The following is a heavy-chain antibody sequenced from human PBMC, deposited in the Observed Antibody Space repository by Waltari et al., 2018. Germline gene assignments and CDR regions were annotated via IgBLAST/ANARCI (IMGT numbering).Heavy chain of an antibody. D-gene: IGHD1-26*01. Sequence: QVQLVDSGGGVVQPGRSLRPSCAASGFTFSSYGMHWVRQAPGKGLKGVAVIWYDGSNKDYADSVKGRFTISRDNSKNTLYLQMNSLRAEDTAVYYCARASDLYYYMDVWGKGTTVTVSS. V-gene: IGHV3-33*01. CDR3: ARASDLYYYMDV. CDR2: IWYDGSNK. CDR1: GFTFSSYG. J-gene: IGHJ6*03.